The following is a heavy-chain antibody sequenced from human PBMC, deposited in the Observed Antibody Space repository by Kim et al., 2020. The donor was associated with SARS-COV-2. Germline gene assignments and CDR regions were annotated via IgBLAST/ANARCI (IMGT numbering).Heavy chain of an antibody. CDR1: GDSVSSNRAA. V-gene: IGHV6-1*01. CDR2: TYYRSKWYN. Sequence: SQTLSLTCAISGDSVSSNRAAWNWIRQSPSRGLEWLGRTYYRSKWYNDYAVFVKSRITINPDTSKNQFSLQLNSVTPEDTAVYYCTREQLWPPTGQYYYYYGMDVWGQGTTVTVSS. CDR3: TREQLWPPTGQYYYYYGMDV. J-gene: IGHJ6*02. D-gene: IGHD5-18*01.